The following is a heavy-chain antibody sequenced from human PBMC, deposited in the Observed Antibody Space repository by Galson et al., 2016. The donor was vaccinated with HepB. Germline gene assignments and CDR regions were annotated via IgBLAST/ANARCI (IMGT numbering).Heavy chain of an antibody. CDR1: GLSLRTSGEG. J-gene: IGHJ4*02. V-gene: IGHV2-5*01. CDR2: VSWNDDK. CDR3: AHQSRGYNYGYVR. D-gene: IGHD5-18*01. Sequence: PALVKPTQTLTLTCTFSGLSLRTSGEGVAWIRQPPGKALEWLALVSWNDDKRYSPTLKSRLTITKDTSRNLVVLRMTNMEPVDTATYYCAHQSRGYNYGYVRWGQGTLVTVSS.